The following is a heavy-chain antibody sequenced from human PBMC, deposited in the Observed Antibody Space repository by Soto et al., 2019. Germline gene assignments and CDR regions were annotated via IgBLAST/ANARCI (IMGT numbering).Heavy chain of an antibody. CDR2: IKSKTDGGTT. CDR3: TTEGHPRNHGVRIEVFDT. Sequence: EVQLVESGGGLINSGGSLRLSCAASGFTFINAWMSWVRQAPGKGLEWAGRIKSKTDGGTTDYAAPVKGRFTISRDEARNALYLKMYSLRTEKNTPVYYCTTEGHPRNHGVRIEVFDTWAQGTMVTVSS. V-gene: IGHV3-15*01. D-gene: IGHD3-10*01. CDR1: GFTFINAW. J-gene: IGHJ3*02.